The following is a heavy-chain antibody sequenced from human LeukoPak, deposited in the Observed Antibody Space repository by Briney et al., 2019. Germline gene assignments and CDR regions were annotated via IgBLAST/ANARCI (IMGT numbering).Heavy chain of an antibody. D-gene: IGHD2-2*01. J-gene: IGHJ5*02. CDR2: IRPTSGDT. V-gene: IGHV1-2*02. Sequence: GASVKVSCKASGYTFTDFYIHWVRQAPGQGLEWMGWIRPTSGDTKLAQRFQGRVTMTRDTSTSTVYMELSGLRTDDTAVYYCARDRDTVIFPSATRRGWFDPWGQGTLVTVSS. CDR3: ARDRDTVIFPSATRRGWFDP. CDR1: GYTFTDFY.